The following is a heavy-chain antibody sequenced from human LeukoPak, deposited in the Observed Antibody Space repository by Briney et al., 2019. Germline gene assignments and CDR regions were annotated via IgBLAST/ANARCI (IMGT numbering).Heavy chain of an antibody. CDR1: GYPFTKWE. CDR3: ATGPRNDP. J-gene: IGHJ5*02. V-gene: IGHV1-8*01. CDR2: VHPDNGNT. D-gene: IGHD1-14*01. Sequence: ASVKVSCKTSGYPFTKWEINWVRQAAGQGVEWLGWVHPDNGNTYYAQRFRGRITMSRDTSTTTAYMELSGLRSNDTAVYFCATGPRNDPWGQGTLVTVSS.